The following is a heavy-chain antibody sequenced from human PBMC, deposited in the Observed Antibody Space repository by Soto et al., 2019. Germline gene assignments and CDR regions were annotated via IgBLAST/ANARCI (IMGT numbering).Heavy chain of an antibody. CDR1: GYTFTSYG. V-gene: IGHV1-18*01. D-gene: IGHD3-16*01. CDR2: ISAYNGNT. CDR3: ARDPPSNSYIKGQVEDV. Sequence: ASVKVSCKASGYTFTSYGISWVRQAPGQGLEWMGWISAYNGNTNYAQKLQGRVTMTTDTSTSTAYMELRSLRSDDTAVYYCARDPPSNSYIKGQVEDVWGQGTTVTVSS. J-gene: IGHJ6*02.